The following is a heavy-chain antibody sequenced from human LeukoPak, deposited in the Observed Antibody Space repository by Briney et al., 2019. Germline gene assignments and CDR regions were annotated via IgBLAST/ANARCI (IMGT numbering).Heavy chain of an antibody. D-gene: IGHD2-2*01. J-gene: IGHJ4*02. V-gene: IGHV4-4*02. CDR2: IYHSGST. Sequence: PSGTLSLTCAVSGGSISSSNWWSWVRQPPGKGLEWIGEIYHSGSTNYNPSLKSRVTISLDKSKNQLSLKLSSVTAADTAVYYCARSVQYQLPTMGYWGQGTLVTVSS. CDR3: ARSVQYQLPTMGY. CDR1: GGSISSSNW.